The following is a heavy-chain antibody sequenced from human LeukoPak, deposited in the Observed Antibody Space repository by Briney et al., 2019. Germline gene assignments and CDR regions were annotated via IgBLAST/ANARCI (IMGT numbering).Heavy chain of an antibody. J-gene: IGHJ4*02. CDR1: GYSISSGHY. V-gene: IGHV4-38-2*02. CDR2: MFHSGST. Sequence: SETLSLTCTVSGYSISSGHYWAWIRQPPEKGLEWIASMFHSGSTYYNPSLKSRVTTSADTSKNEFSLKLSSVTAADTAVYYCARAGTNLGDYDYWGQGTLVTVSS. D-gene: IGHD4-17*01. CDR3: ARAGTNLGDYDY.